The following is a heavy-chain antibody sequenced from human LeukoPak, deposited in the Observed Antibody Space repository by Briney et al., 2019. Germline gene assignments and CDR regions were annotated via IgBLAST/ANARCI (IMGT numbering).Heavy chain of an antibody. CDR1: GYTFTSYG. Sequence: ASVKVSCKASGYTFTSYGISWVRQAPGQGLEWMGWINPNSGGTNYAQKFQGRVTMTRDTSISTAYMELSRLRSDDTAVYYCARAVGYSYGFDYWGQGTLVTVSS. CDR3: ARAVGYSYGFDY. J-gene: IGHJ4*02. V-gene: IGHV1-2*02. CDR2: INPNSGGT. D-gene: IGHD5-18*01.